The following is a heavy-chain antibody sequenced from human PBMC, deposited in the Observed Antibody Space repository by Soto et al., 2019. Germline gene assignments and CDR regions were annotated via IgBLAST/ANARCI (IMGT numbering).Heavy chain of an antibody. CDR1: GDTFKNCV. CDR2: IIPLFGTT. Sequence: QVQVVQSGVEVRRPGSSVKVSCKAAGDTFKNCVIIWVRWAHGQGLEWMGGIIPLFGTTDFAKRFQGRLTITTDESTTTAYMELSRLRSEDTATYYCAAELGFGKLSVVWGQGTTVIVSS. D-gene: IGHD3-10*01. J-gene: IGHJ6*02. V-gene: IGHV1-69*01. CDR3: AAELGFGKLSVV.